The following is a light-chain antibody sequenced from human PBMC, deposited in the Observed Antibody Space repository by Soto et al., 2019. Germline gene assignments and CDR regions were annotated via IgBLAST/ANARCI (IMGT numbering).Light chain of an antibody. CDR3: HQYNIWPRA. V-gene: IGKV3-15*01. CDR2: GAS. J-gene: IGKJ1*01. CDR1: QSVSSN. Sequence: EVVVTQSPGTLSVSPGERATLSCRASQSVSSNLAWYQQKPGQAPMLLIYGASTRATGIPARFSGSGSGTEFTLTISSLQTEEFAVYYCHQYNIWPRAFGQGNKVEIK.